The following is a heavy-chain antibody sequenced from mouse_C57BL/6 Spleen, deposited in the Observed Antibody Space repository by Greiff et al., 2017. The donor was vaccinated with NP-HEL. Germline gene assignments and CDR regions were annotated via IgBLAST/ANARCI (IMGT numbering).Heavy chain of an antibody. J-gene: IGHJ2*01. V-gene: IGHV5-17*01. CDR2: ISSGSSTI. CDR1: GFTFSDYG. D-gene: IGHD1-1*01. CDR3: ARGDYYGSFDY. Sequence: EVHLVESGGGLVKPGGSLKLSCAASGFTFSDYGMHWVRQAPEKGLAWVAYISSGSSTIYYADKVKGRFTISRDNAKNTLFLQMTSLRSEDTAMYYCARGDYYGSFDYWGQGTTLTVSS.